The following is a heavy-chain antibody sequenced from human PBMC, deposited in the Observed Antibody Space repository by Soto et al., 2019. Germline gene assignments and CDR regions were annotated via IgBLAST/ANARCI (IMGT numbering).Heavy chain of an antibody. Sequence: VASVKVSCKASGYTFTTSGFNWVRQAPGQGLEWMGWISAKSGNTNYAQKLQGRVTMTTDTSTSTVYMELRSLTSDDTAIYYCTRAGASDWNYVSTSSWGQGTLVTVSS. CDR2: ISAKSGNT. J-gene: IGHJ4*02. D-gene: IGHD1-1*01. V-gene: IGHV1-18*04. CDR1: GYTFTTSG. CDR3: TRAGASDWNYVSTSS.